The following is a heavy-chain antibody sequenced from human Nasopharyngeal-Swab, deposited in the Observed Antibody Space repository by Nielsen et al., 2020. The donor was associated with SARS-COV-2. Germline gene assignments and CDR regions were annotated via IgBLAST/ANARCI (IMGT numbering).Heavy chain of an antibody. J-gene: IGHJ3*02. D-gene: IGHD6-6*01. CDR2: ISSSSSTI. CDR3: ARDGYSSSWYAFDI. V-gene: IGHV3-48*02. Sequence: GGFLRLSCAASGFTFSSYSMNWVRQAPGKGLEWVSYISSSSSTIYYADSVKGRFTISRDNAKNSLYLQMNSLRDEDTAVYYCARDGYSSSWYAFDIWGQGTMVTVSS. CDR1: GFTFSSYS.